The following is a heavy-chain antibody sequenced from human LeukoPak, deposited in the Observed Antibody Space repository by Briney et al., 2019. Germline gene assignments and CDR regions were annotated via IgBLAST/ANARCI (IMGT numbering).Heavy chain of an antibody. CDR2: ISSSGSTI. J-gene: IGHJ4*02. CDR1: GFTFSDYY. V-gene: IGHV3-11*04. Sequence: PGGSLRLSCAASGFTFSDYYMSWIRQAPGKGLEWVSYISSSGSTIYYADSVKGRFTISRDNAKNSLYLQINSLRAEDTAVYYCARDPGPFCDDTNCYIEYWGQGTLVTVSS. D-gene: IGHD2-2*02. CDR3: ARDPGPFCDDTNCYIEY.